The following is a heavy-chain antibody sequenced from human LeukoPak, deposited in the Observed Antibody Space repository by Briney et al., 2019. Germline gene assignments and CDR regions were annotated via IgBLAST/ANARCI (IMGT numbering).Heavy chain of an antibody. D-gene: IGHD6-13*01. CDR3: ARVDSSSWLDAFDI. V-gene: IGHV4-4*07. Sequence: SETLSLTCTVSGGSISSYYWSWIRQPAGKGLEWIGRIYTSGSTNYNPSLKSRVTMSVDTSKNQFSLKLSSVTAADTAVYYCARVDSSSWLDAFDIWGQGTMVTVPS. CDR2: IYTSGST. CDR1: GGSISSYY. J-gene: IGHJ3*02.